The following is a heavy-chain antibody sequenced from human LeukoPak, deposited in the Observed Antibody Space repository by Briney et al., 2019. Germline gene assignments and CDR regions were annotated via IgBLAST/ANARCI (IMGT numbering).Heavy chain of an antibody. V-gene: IGHV3-30-3*02. J-gene: IGHJ4*02. CDR3: AKSWDVRTFDY. D-gene: IGHD3-10*01. Sequence: GGSLRLSCAASGFTFSSYAMHWVRQAPGKGLEWVAVISYDGSNKYYADSVKGRFTISRDNSKNTLYLQMNSLRAEDTAVYYCAKSWDVRTFDYWGQGTLVTVSS. CDR2: ISYDGSNK. CDR1: GFTFSSYA.